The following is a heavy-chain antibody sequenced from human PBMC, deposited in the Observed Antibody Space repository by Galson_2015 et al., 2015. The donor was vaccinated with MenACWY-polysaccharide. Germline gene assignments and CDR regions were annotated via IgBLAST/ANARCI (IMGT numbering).Heavy chain of an antibody. CDR2: IWYDESAE. D-gene: IGHD1-1*01. J-gene: IGHJ3*02. Sequence: SLRLSCAASGFTFSNYGMHWVRQAPGKGLEWMAVIWYDESAEYYADSVKGRFTISRDNSKNALYLQMNSLRAEDTAVYYCARAERNDGGRAFDIWGQGTMVTVSS. V-gene: IGHV3-33*01. CDR1: GFTFSNYG. CDR3: ARAERNDGGRAFDI.